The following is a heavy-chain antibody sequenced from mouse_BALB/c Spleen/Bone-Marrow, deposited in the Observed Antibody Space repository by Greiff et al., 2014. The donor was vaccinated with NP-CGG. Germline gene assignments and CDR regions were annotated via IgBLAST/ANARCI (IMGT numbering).Heavy chain of an antibody. CDR1: GFTSSSFG. V-gene: IGHV5-17*02. CDR2: ISSGSSTI. D-gene: IGHD2-4*01. J-gene: IGHJ3*01. Sequence: EVMLVESGGGLVQPGGSRKLSCAASGFTSSSFGMHWVRQAPEKGLEWVAYISSGSSTIYYADTVKGRFTISRDNPKNTLFLQMTSLRSEDTAMYYCARGYDYGFAYWGQGTLVTVSA. CDR3: ARGYDYGFAY.